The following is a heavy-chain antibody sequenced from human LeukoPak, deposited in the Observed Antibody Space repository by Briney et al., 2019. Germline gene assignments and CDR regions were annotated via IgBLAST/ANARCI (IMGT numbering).Heavy chain of an antibody. CDR2: ISGSGGST. D-gene: IGHD6-19*01. CDR1: GFTFSSYA. V-gene: IGHV3-23*01. Sequence: GGSLRLSCAASGFTFSSYAMSWVRQAPGKGLEWVSAISGSGGSTYYADSVKGRFTISRDNSKNTLYLQMNSLRAEDTAVYYCAKGDSSGWYLLSYFDHWGQGTLVTVSS. CDR3: AKGDSSGWYLLSYFDH. J-gene: IGHJ4*02.